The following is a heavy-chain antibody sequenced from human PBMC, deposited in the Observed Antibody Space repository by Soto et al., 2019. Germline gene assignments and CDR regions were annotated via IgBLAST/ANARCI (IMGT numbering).Heavy chain of an antibody. CDR3: ARSPVGGAPDL. Sequence: GGSLRLSCSASGFAFSRYGMHWVRQVPGKGLEWVADIWYDGTKEHYADSVKGRFTISRDNSKNTLYLQMNSLRGEDTALYYCARSPVGGAPDLWGQGTLVTVSS. D-gene: IGHD1-26*01. V-gene: IGHV3-33*01. CDR2: IWYDGTKE. J-gene: IGHJ5*02. CDR1: GFAFSRYG.